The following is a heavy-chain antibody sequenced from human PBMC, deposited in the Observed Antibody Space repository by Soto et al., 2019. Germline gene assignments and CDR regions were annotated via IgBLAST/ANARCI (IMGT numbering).Heavy chain of an antibody. CDR3: ATRSGDYVWWFDP. CDR1: GGSIIGSGFH. J-gene: IGHJ5*02. CDR2: IYYSGTA. D-gene: IGHD3-16*01. Sequence: QLQLRESGPGLVKPSETLSLTCTVSGGSIIGSGFHWAWIRQPPGKGLEWIGSIYYSGTANYSPSLKSRLALDVNTSKNLFSLSLSSVTAAITAVYYSATRSGDYVWWFDPWGQGTRVTVSS. V-gene: IGHV4-39*01.